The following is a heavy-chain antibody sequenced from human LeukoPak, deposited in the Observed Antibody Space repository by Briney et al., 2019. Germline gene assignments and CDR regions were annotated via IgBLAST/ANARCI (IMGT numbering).Heavy chain of an antibody. CDR3: ARGYLDYGDARYYYYGMDV. D-gene: IGHD4-17*01. CDR1: GYTFTSYA. J-gene: IGHJ6*02. Sequence: ASVKVSCKASGYTFTSYAMHWVRQAPGQRLEWMGWINAGNGNTKYSQKFQGRVTITRDTSASTAYMELSSLRSEDTAVYYCARGYLDYGDARYYYYGMDVWGQGTTVTVSS. CDR2: INAGNGNT. V-gene: IGHV1-3*01.